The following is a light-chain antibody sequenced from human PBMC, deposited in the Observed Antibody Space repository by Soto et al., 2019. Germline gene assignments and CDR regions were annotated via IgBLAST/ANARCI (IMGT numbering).Light chain of an antibody. Sequence: DIQMTQSPSSLSASVGDRVTITCRASQGIGNYLAWYQQKPGKVPKLLFYTSSTLQSGVPSRFSGSGSGTDFTLTISNLQPEDVAPYYCQKHNDAPLTFGGGTKVEIK. J-gene: IGKJ4*01. CDR2: TSS. V-gene: IGKV1-27*01. CDR3: QKHNDAPLT. CDR1: QGIGNY.